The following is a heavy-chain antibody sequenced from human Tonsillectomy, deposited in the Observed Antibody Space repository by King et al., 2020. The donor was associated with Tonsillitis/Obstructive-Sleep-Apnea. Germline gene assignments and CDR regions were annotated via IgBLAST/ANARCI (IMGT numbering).Heavy chain of an antibody. J-gene: IGHJ4*02. V-gene: IGHV3-48*02. CDR3: ARERGYSYGYSDY. CDR2: IHSSSNTI. D-gene: IGHD5-18*01. Sequence: VQLVESGGGLVQPGGSLRLSCAGSGFTFSSFSMNWVRQAPGKGLEWVSYIHSSSNTIYYADSVKGRFTLSRDNAKNSLSLQMNSLRDEDTAVYYCARERGYSYGYSDYWGQGTLVTVSS. CDR1: GFTFSSFS.